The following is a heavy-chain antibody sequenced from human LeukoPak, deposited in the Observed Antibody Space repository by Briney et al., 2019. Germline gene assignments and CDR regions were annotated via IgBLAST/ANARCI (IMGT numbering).Heavy chain of an antibody. Sequence: SVKVSCKASGGTFSSYAISWVRQAPGQGLEWMGGIIPIFGTANYAQKFQGRVTITADKSTSTAYMELSSLRSEDTAVYYCATASDMITFGGVSHYYYMDVWGKGTTVTVSS. V-gene: IGHV1-69*06. CDR2: IIPIFGTA. CDR1: GGTFSSYA. D-gene: IGHD3-16*01. J-gene: IGHJ6*03. CDR3: ATASDMITFGGVSHYYYMDV.